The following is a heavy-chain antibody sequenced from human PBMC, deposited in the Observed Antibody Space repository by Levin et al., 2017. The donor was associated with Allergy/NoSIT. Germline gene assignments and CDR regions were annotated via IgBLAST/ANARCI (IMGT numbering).Heavy chain of an antibody. D-gene: IGHD4/OR15-4a*01. Sequence: ETLSLTCAASGFTFSSYSVTWVRQAPGKGLEWVSSISNSGSYTHYADSVKGRFTISRDNAKNSLYLQMNSLRSEDTAVYYCATNKVLYPMTHYKYWGQGTLVTVSS. J-gene: IGHJ4*02. CDR2: ISNSGSYT. V-gene: IGHV3-21*01. CDR3: ATNKVLYPMTHYKY. CDR1: GFTFSSYS.